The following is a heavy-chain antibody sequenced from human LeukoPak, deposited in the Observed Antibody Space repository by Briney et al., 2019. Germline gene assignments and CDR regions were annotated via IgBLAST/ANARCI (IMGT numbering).Heavy chain of an antibody. CDR2: INWNGGST. D-gene: IGHD3-22*01. J-gene: IGHJ3*02. CDR3: ARGRNYYNTRGYSNAFDI. CDR1: GFTFDDYG. Sequence: PGGSLRLSCAASGFTFDDYGMSWVRQAPGKGLEWVSGINWNGGSTAYADSVTGRFTIPRDNAKNSLFLQMHSLSAEDTSVYYCARGRNYYNTRGYSNAFDIWGQGTMVTVSS. V-gene: IGHV3-20*04.